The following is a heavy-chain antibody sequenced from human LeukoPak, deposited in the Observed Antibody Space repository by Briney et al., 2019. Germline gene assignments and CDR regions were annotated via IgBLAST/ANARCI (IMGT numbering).Heavy chain of an antibody. V-gene: IGHV3-30*01. CDR1: GFTFNSYA. CDR2: VSNDGRDK. CDR3: ARDRNSPAKYYFDY. J-gene: IGHJ4*02. D-gene: IGHD1-14*01. Sequence: GGSLRLSCAASGFTFNSYAMHWVRPAPGKGLEGVAGVSNDGRDKHYADSVKGRFTISRDNSENTLYLQMNTLRAEDTAVYYCARDRNSPAKYYFDYWGQGTLVTVSS.